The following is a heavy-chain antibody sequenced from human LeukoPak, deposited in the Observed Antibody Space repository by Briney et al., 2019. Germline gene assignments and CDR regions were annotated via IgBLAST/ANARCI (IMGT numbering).Heavy chain of an antibody. Sequence: SETLSLTCAVYGGSFSGYYWSWIRQPPGKGLEWIGEINHSGSTYYNPSLKSRVTISVDTSKNQFSLKLSSVTAADTAVYYCARDPQMATSNFDYWGQGTLVTVSS. CDR2: INHSGST. J-gene: IGHJ4*02. CDR3: ARDPQMATSNFDY. V-gene: IGHV4-34*01. CDR1: GGSFSGYY. D-gene: IGHD5-24*01.